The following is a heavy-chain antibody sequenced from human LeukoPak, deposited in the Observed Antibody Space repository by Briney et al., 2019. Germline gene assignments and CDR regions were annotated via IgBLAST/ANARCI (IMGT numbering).Heavy chain of an antibody. V-gene: IGHV3-48*04. CDR1: GFTFSSYG. D-gene: IGHD6-19*01. J-gene: IGHJ4*02. CDR3: AKNLGSGWYFPFDY. CDR2: ISSSSSTI. Sequence: GGSLRLSCAASGFTFSSYGMTWVRQAPGKGLEWVSYISSSSSTIYYADSVKGRFTISRDNAKNSLYLQMDSLSAEDTAFYYCAKNLGSGWYFPFDYWGQGTLVTVSS.